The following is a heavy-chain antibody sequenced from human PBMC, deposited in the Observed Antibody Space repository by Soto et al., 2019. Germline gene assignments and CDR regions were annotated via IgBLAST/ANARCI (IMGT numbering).Heavy chain of an antibody. CDR2: ISAYNGNT. Sequence: ASVKVSCKASGYTFTSYGISWVRQAPGQGLEWMGWISAYNGNTNYAQKSQGRVTITRDTSASTAYMELSSLRSEDTAVYYCARAVAVPADFDFWGQGTLVTVSS. CDR1: GYTFTSYG. V-gene: IGHV1-18*01. J-gene: IGHJ4*02. D-gene: IGHD6-19*01. CDR3: ARAVAVPADFDF.